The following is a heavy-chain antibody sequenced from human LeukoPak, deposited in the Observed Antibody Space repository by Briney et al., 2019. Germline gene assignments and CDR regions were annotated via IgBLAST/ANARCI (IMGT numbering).Heavy chain of an antibody. V-gene: IGHV1-2*02. J-gene: IGHJ6*03. Sequence: ASVKVSCKASGYTFTGYYMHWVRQAPGQGLEWMGWINPNSGGTNYAQKLQGRVTMTRDTSISTAYMELSRLRSDDTAVYYCARSDTAMDENYYYYMDVWGKGTTVTISS. D-gene: IGHD5-18*01. CDR2: INPNSGGT. CDR3: ARSDTAMDENYYYYMDV. CDR1: GYTFTGYY.